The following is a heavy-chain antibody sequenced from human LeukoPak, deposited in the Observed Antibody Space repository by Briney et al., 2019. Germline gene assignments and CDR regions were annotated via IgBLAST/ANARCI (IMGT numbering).Heavy chain of an antibody. Sequence: GGSLRLSCAASGFTFRESYMSWVRQAPGEGLQWISYTNGTGDSIYYADSVRGRFTMSRDNAKSSLYLQMNSLRADDTAVYYCVRETWYYFDYWGQGTLVTVSS. CDR2: TNGTGDSI. J-gene: IGHJ4*02. CDR3: VRETWYYFDY. CDR1: GFTFRESY. V-gene: IGHV3-11*04. D-gene: IGHD2-8*02.